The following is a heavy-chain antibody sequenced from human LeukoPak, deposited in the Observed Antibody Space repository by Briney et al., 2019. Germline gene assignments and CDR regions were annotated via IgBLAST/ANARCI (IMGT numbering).Heavy chain of an antibody. J-gene: IGHJ3*02. V-gene: IGHV3-30*02. CDR3: ARARGWELPGAFDI. D-gene: IGHD1-26*01. CDR2: IRYDGSNK. CDR1: GFTFSSYG. Sequence: GGSLRLSCAASGFTFSSYGMHWVRQAPGKGLEWVAFIRYDGSNKYYADSVKGRFTISRDNSKNTLYLQMNSLRAEDTALYYCARARGWELPGAFDIWGQGTMVTVSS.